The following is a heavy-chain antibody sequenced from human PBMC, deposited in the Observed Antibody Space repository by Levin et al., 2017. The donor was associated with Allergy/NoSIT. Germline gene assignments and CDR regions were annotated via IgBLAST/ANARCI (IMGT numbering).Heavy chain of an antibody. CDR3: ARQYYYGSGSLY. V-gene: IGHV4-39*01. CDR2: IYYSGST. Sequence: SETLSLTCTVSGGSISSSSYYWGWIRQPPGKGLEWIGSIYYSGSTYYNPSLNSRVTISVDTSKNQFSLKLSSVTAADTAVYYCARQYYYGSGSLYWGQGTLVTVSS. D-gene: IGHD3-10*01. J-gene: IGHJ4*02. CDR1: GGSISSSSYY.